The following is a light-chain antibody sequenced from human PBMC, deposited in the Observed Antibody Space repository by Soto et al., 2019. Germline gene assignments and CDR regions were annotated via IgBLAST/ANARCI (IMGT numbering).Light chain of an antibody. Sequence: NVLTQSPGTLSLSPGVGVTLSCGASQSASSSFLAWYQQRPGLAPRLLIYGTSNRATGIPDRFSGSGSGTDFTLTISRLEPEDFAVYYCQQFDTSPMYTFGQGTKLEIK. CDR1: QSASSSF. V-gene: IGKV3D-20*01. CDR3: QQFDTSPMYT. J-gene: IGKJ2*01. CDR2: GTS.